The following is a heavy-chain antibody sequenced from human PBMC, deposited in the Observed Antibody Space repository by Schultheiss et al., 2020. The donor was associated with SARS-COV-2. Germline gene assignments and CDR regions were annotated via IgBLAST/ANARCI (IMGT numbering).Heavy chain of an antibody. CDR1: GGSITRYH. CDR2: INHSGST. CDR3: ARGSPDYSISLDY. Sequence: SETLSLTCTVSGGSITRYHWSWIRQPPGKGLEWIGEINHSGSTNYNPSLKSRVTISVDTSKNQFSLKLSSVTAADTAVYYCARGSPDYSISLDYWGQGTLVTVSS. V-gene: IGHV4-59*01. J-gene: IGHJ4*02. D-gene: IGHD4-11*01.